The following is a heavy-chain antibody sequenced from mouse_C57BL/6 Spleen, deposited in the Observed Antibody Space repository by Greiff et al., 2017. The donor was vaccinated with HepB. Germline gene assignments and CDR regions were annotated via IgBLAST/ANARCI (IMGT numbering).Heavy chain of an antibody. Sequence: QVQLKQSGAELVMPGASVKLSCKASGYTFTSYWMHWVKQRPGQGLEWIGEIDPSDSYTNYNQKFKGKSTLTVDKSSSTAYMQLSSLTSEDSAVYYCARSYYYDSSGGFDYWGQGTTLTVSS. CDR2: IDPSDSYT. D-gene: IGHD1-1*01. CDR3: ARSYYYDSSGGFDY. J-gene: IGHJ2*01. CDR1: GYTFTSYW. V-gene: IGHV1-69*01.